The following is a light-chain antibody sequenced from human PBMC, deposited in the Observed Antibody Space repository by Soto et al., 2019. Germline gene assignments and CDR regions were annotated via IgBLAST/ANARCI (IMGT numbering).Light chain of an antibody. V-gene: IGLV1-40*01. CDR1: SSNIGAGYD. CDR3: QSYDSSLSAVV. CDR2: GNS. J-gene: IGLJ2*01. Sequence: VLTQPPSLSGAPGQRVTISCTGSSSNIGAGYDVHWYQQLPGTAPKLLIYGNSDRPSGVPDRFSGSKSGTSASLAITGLQAEDEADFYCQSYDSSLSAVVFGGGTKLTVL.